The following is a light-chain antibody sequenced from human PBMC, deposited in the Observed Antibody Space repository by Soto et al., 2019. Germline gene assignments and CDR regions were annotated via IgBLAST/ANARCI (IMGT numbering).Light chain of an antibody. J-gene: IGKJ4*01. Sequence: EIVKTQSPATLSVSPGERATLSCRASQSVSSNLAWYQQKPDQAPRLLIYGASTRATGIPARFSGSGSGTEFTLTISSLQSEDFAVYYCQQYNNWPLTFGGGTKVEIK. CDR2: GAS. CDR3: QQYNNWPLT. CDR1: QSVSSN. V-gene: IGKV3-15*01.